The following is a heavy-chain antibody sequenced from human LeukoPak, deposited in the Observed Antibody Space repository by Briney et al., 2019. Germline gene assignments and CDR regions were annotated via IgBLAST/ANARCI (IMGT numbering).Heavy chain of an antibody. D-gene: IGHD1-20*01. CDR2: VSTYNSDT. V-gene: IGHV1-18*01. J-gene: IGHJ5*02. Sequence: ASVKVSCKASGYRFSSNGISWVRQAPGQGLEWVGWVSTYNSDTNYAPKFQGRVTMTKDTSTSTVYMELRSLRTDDTPVNYCALDNWNEFDPWGQGTLVTVSS. CDR3: ALDNWNEFDP. CDR1: GYRFSSNG.